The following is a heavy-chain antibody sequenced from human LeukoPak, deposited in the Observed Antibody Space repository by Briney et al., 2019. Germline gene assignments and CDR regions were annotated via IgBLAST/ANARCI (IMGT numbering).Heavy chain of an antibody. CDR2: ISGSGGTT. D-gene: IGHD2-2*01. CDR3: AKDRSSTLWYFDY. V-gene: IGHV3-23*01. J-gene: IGHJ4*02. CDR1: GFMFTSYW. Sequence: PGGSLRLSCAASGFMFTSYWMSWVRQAPGKGLEWVSVISGSGGTTYYADSVQGRFTISRDNSKNTLSLQMNSLRAEDTAIYYCAKDRSSTLWYFDYWGQGAQVTVSS.